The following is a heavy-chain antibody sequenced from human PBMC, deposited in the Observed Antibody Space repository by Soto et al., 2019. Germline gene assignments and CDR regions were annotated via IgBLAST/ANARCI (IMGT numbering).Heavy chain of an antibody. CDR1: GFTFSSYS. Sequence: EVQLVESGGGLVKPGGSLRLSCAASGFTFSSYSMNWVRQAPGKGLEWVSSISSSSSYIYYADSVKGRFTISRDNAKNSLYLQMTSLRAEDTAVYYCARDLDSGSYKHFAHFDYWGQGTLVTVSS. D-gene: IGHD6-19*01. CDR2: ISSSSSYI. J-gene: IGHJ4*02. V-gene: IGHV3-21*01. CDR3: ARDLDSGSYKHFAHFDY.